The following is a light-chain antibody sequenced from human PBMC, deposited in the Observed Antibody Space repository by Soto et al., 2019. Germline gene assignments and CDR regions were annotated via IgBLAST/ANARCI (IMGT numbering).Light chain of an antibody. V-gene: IGLV2-11*01. Sequence: QSALTQPRSVSGSPGPSVTISCTGTSSDVGGYNYVSWYQQHPGKAPKLMIYDVSKRPSGVPDRFSGSKSGNTASLTISGLQAEDEADYYCCSYAGSYTPVFGGGTKVTVL. CDR2: DVS. CDR1: SSDVGGYNY. J-gene: IGLJ2*01. CDR3: CSYAGSYTPV.